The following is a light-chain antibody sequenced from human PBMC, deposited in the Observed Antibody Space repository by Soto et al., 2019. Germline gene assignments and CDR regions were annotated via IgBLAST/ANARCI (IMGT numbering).Light chain of an antibody. CDR3: QQFNNWPHT. V-gene: IGKV3-11*01. CDR1: QSVSRS. Sequence: EIVLTQSPATLSLSPGDRATLSCRAGQSVSRSLTCYEQKPGQAPRPLIYDASTRATCIPPRFSGSRSWTEYTLTTSNLQAENFAVYYRQQFNNWPHTFGQGTRLEI. J-gene: IGKJ5*01. CDR2: DAS.